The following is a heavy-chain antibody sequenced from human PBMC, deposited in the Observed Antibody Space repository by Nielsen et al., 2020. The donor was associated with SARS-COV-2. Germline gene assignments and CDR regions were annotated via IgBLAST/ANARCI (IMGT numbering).Heavy chain of an antibody. CDR2: IKQDGSEK. V-gene: IGHV3-7*03. Sequence: WIRQPPGKGLEWVANIKQDGSEKYYVDSVKGRFTISRDNAKNSLYLQMNSLRAEDTAVYYCARVRVVVVVAATLGPYYFDYWGQGTLVTVSS. CDR3: ARVRVVVVVAATLGPYYFDY. D-gene: IGHD2-15*01. J-gene: IGHJ4*02.